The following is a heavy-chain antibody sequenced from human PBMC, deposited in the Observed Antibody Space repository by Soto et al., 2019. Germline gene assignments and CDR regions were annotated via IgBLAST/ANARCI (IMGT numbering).Heavy chain of an antibody. Sequence: SETLSLTCTVSGGSISSSSYYWGWIRQPPGKGLEWIGSIYYSGSTYYNPSLKSRVTISVDTSKNQFSLKLSSVTAADTAVYYCARHGGDGSGNHIDIAFDIWGQGTMVTVSS. CDR3: ARHGGDGSGNHIDIAFDI. CDR2: IYYSGST. CDR1: GGSISSSSYY. J-gene: IGHJ3*02. V-gene: IGHV4-39*01. D-gene: IGHD3-10*01.